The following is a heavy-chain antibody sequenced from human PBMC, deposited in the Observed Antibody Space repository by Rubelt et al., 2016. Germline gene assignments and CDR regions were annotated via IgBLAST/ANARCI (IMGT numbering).Heavy chain of an antibody. Sequence: QVQLQESGPGLVKPSETLSLTCTVSGGSISSYYWSWIRQPPGKGLEWIGEINHSGSTNYNPSLKSLVTISVDTSKNQFALKLSSVTAADTAVYYCARGRRAVAGNPTYYYYGMDVWGQGTTVTVSS. V-gene: IGHV4-59*12. CDR2: INHSGST. CDR3: ARGRRAVAGNPTYYYYGMDV. D-gene: IGHD6-19*01. CDR1: GGSISSYY. J-gene: IGHJ6*02.